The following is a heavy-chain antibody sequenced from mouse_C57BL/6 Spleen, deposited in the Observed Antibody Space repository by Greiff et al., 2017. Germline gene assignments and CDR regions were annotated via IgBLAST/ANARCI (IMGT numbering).Heavy chain of an antibody. CDR3: AREDYYEGWFAY. D-gene: IGHD1-1*01. CDR1: GFTFSDYG. CDR2: ISSGSSTI. Sequence: EVQLKESGGGLVKPGGSLKLSCAASGFTFSDYGMHWVRQAPEKGLEWVAYISSGSSTIYYADTVKGRFTISRDNAKNTLCLQVTSLRSEDTVRYYCAREDYYEGWFAYWGQGTLVTVAA. V-gene: IGHV5-17*01. J-gene: IGHJ3*01.